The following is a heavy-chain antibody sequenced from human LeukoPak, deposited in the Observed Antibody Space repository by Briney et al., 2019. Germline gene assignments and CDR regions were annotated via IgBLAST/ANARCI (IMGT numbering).Heavy chain of an antibody. D-gene: IGHD3-22*01. CDR2: INPSSGGT. V-gene: IGHV1-2*02. Sequence: GASVKVSCKASGYTFTGYYMHWVRQAPGQGLEWMGWINPSSGGTNYAQKFQGRVTMTRDTSISTAYMELSRLRSDDTAVYYCARAYDSSGYYYGYWGQGTLVTVSS. CDR3: ARAYDSSGYYYGY. CDR1: GYTFTGYY. J-gene: IGHJ4*02.